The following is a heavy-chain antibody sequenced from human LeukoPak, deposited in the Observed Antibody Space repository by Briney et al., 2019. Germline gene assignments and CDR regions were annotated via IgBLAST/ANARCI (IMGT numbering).Heavy chain of an antibody. CDR2: IYSGGNT. CDR1: GFTVSSNY. D-gene: IGHD6-19*01. CDR3: ARVCNPGSSGCPGDY. V-gene: IGHV3-53*01. J-gene: IGHJ4*02. Sequence: GGSLRLSCAASGFTVSSNYMSWVRQAPGKGLEWVSVIYSGGNTYYADSVKGRFTISRDNSKNTLYLQTNSLRAEDTAVYYCARVCNPGSSGCPGDYWGQGTLVSVS.